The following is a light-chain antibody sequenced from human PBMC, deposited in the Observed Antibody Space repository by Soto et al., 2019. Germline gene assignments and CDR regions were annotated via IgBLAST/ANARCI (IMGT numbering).Light chain of an antibody. Sequence: SYELTQPLSVSVALGQTAIITCGGNNIGRKDVHWYQQKPGQAPVLVIYRNTKRPSGIPERFSGSNSGNTATLTIGRAQAGDEADYYCQVWDTSAVVFGGGTKLTVL. CDR3: QVWDTSAVV. CDR2: RNT. V-gene: IGLV3-9*01. J-gene: IGLJ2*01. CDR1: NIGRKD.